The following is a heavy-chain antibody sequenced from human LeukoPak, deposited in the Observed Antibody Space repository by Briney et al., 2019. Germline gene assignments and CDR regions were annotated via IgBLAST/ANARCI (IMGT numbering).Heavy chain of an antibody. Sequence: GGSLRLSCAASGFTISSYAMSWVRLAPGKGLEWVSAISGNGGSRYYADSVKGRFTISRDNTKNTQYLQMNSLRADDTAVYYCAKFSYSSGWDDEFDYWGQGTLVTVSS. V-gene: IGHV3-23*01. CDR1: GFTISSYA. CDR3: AKFSYSSGWDDEFDY. J-gene: IGHJ4*02. D-gene: IGHD6-19*01. CDR2: ISGNGGSR.